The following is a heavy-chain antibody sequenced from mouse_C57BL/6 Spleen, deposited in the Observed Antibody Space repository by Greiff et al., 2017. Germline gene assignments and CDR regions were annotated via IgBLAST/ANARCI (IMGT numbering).Heavy chain of an antibody. CDR1: GFNIKDDY. CDR3: TTDYGSSYVWDY. Sequence: EVQLQQSGAELVRPGASVKLSCTASGFNIKDDYMHWVKQRPEQGLEWIGWIDPENGDTEYASKFQGKATITADTSSNTAYLQLSSLTSEDTAVYYCTTDYGSSYVWDYWGQGTTLTVSS. CDR2: IDPENGDT. J-gene: IGHJ2*01. D-gene: IGHD1-1*01. V-gene: IGHV14-4*01.